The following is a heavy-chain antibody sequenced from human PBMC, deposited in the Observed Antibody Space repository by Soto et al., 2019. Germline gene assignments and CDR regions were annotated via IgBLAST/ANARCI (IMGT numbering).Heavy chain of an antibody. CDR3: ARSMKTGKNFDY. V-gene: IGHV3-11*05. D-gene: IGHD7-27*01. CDR2: ISGSNTYT. J-gene: IGHJ4*02. Sequence: QVQLVESGGGWVKPGGSLRLSCAASGFTFSDYYMSWIRQAPGKGLEWLSYISGSNTYTDYADSVKGRFTISRDNAKNSLYLQMNSLRADDTAVYYCARSMKTGKNFDYWGQGTLVTVSS. CDR1: GFTFSDYY.